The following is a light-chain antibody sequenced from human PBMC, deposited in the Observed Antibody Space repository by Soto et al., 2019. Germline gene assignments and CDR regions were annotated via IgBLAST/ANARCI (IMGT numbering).Light chain of an antibody. J-gene: IGLJ2*01. CDR1: GSSIGTNT. CDR3: TAWDGSLNNVL. V-gene: IGLV1-44*01. Sequence: QSVLTQPPSASGTPGQRVTISCSGSGSSIGTNTVNWYRQLPGTAPKLLIYGNNQRPSGVPDRFSGSKSGTSASPAISGLRSEDEAEYYCTAWDGSLNNVLFGGGTKLTVL. CDR2: GNN.